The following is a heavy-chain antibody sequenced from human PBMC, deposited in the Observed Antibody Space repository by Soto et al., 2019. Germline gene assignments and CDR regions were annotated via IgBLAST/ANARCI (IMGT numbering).Heavy chain of an antibody. CDR2: ISVSGGST. CDR1: GITFSSSA. J-gene: IGHJ5*02. CDR3: ANSAMVRGGGWFDP. D-gene: IGHD3-10*01. V-gene: IGHV3-23*01. Sequence: EVQLLESGGGLVQPGGSLRLSCAASGITFSSSAMSWVRQAPGKGLEWVSDISVSGGSTYYADSVKGRFTISRDNSKSTLYLQMTSLRSGDTAVYYCANSAMVRGGGWFDPWGQGTLVTVSS.